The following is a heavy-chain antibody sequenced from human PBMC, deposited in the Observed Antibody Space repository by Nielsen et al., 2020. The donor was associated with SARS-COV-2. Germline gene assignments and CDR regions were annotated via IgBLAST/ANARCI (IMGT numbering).Heavy chain of an antibody. D-gene: IGHD2-15*01. CDR1: GFTFTDSY. CDR3: AKSGYCNGGICYSTEFFQD. Sequence: GGSLRLSCAASGFTFTDSYMSWVRQAPGKGLEWISYISSSGAYTNYADSLKGRFTISRDSAKNSIHLQMNSLRAEDTAVYYCAKSGYCNGGICYSTEFFQDWGQGTLVTVSS. V-gene: IGHV3-11*03. CDR2: ISSSGAYT. J-gene: IGHJ1*01.